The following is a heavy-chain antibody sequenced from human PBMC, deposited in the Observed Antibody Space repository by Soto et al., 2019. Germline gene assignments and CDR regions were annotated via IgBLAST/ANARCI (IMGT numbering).Heavy chain of an antibody. CDR2: IRSKAKNYAT. Sequence: EVQLVESGGGLVQPGGSLKLSCAASGFTFSGSALHWVRQASGKGLEWVCRIRSKAKNYATAYAASVQGRFTIFRDDLKNTAYLQMNSLKTEDPAVYYCTTPQVYYGMDVWGQGTTVTVSS. J-gene: IGHJ6*02. V-gene: IGHV3-73*02. CDR3: TTPQVYYGMDV. CDR1: GFTFSGSA.